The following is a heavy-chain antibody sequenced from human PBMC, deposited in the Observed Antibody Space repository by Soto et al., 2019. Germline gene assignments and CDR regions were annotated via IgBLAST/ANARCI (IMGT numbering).Heavy chain of an antibody. J-gene: IGHJ5*02. V-gene: IGHV1-3*01. CDR1: GYTFTSYA. CDR2: INAGNGNT. D-gene: IGHD3-3*01. CDR3: ASARVSYYDFWSGEFDP. Sequence: QVQLVQSGAEVKKPGASVKVSCKASGYTFTSYAMHWVRQAPGQRLEWMGWINAGNGNTKYSQKFQGRVTITRDTSASTAYMELSSLRSEDTAVYYCASARVSYYDFWSGEFDPWGQGTLVTVSS.